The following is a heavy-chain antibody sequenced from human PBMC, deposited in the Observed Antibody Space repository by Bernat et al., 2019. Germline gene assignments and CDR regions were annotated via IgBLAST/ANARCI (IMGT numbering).Heavy chain of an antibody. D-gene: IGHD6-13*01. Sequence: QVQLVQSGAEVKKPGASVKVSCKASGYTFTSYGISWVRQAPGQGLEWMGWISAYNGNTNYAQKLQGRVTMTTDTSTSTAYMELRSLRSDDTAVYHCARVVQQLPPSYYGMDVWGQGTTVTVSS. CDR3: ARVVQQLPPSYYGMDV. CDR2: ISAYNGNT. CDR1: GYTFTSYG. V-gene: IGHV1-18*01. J-gene: IGHJ6*02.